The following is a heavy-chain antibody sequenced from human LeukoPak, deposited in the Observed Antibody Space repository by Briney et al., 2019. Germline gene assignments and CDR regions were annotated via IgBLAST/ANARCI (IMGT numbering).Heavy chain of an antibody. CDR3: ARDLYYGGNYDY. CDR1: RFTFSSYS. D-gene: IGHD4-23*01. J-gene: IGHJ4*02. Sequence: PGGSLRLSCAASRFTFSSYSMNWVRQAPGKGLEWVSYISSSSSTIYYADSVKGRFTISRDNATNSPYLQMNSLRDEDTAVYYCARDLYYGGNYDYWGQGTLVTVSS. V-gene: IGHV3-48*02. CDR2: ISSSSSTI.